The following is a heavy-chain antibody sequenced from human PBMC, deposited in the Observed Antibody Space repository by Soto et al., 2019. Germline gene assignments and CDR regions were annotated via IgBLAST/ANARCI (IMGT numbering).Heavy chain of an antibody. Sequence: EVQLVQSGAEVKKPGESLTISCKGSGHTFTSYWINWVRQMPGKGLEWMGRIVPSDSYTNYSPSFQGHVTISVDRSINTAFLQWTSLKASDTAIYYCARLLISPYGSGNYGGQMGGFDYWGQGTAVTVSS. V-gene: IGHV5-10-1*03. CDR1: GHTFTSYW. D-gene: IGHD3-10*01. CDR3: ARLLISPYGSGNYGGQMGGFDY. CDR2: IVPSDSYT. J-gene: IGHJ4*02.